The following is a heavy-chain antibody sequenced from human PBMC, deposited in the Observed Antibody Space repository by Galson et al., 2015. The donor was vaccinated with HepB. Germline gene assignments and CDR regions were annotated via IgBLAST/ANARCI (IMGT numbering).Heavy chain of an antibody. V-gene: IGHV3-30*18. CDR3: AKDGGEMASNYYYYGMDV. CDR2: ISYDGSNK. J-gene: IGHJ6*02. D-gene: IGHD5-24*01. Sequence: SLRLSCAASGFTFSSYGMHWVRQAPGKGLEWVAVISYDGSNKYYADSVKGRFTISRDNSKNTLYLQMNSLRAEDTAVYYCAKDGGEMASNYYYYGMDVWGQGTTVTVSS. CDR1: GFTFSSYG.